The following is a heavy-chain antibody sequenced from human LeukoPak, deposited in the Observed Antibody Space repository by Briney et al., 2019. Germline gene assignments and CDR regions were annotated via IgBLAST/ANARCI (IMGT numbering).Heavy chain of an antibody. CDR3: ARGGYYGSGSYRSNAFDI. Sequence: GASVKVSCKASGYTFTSYYMHWVRQAPGQGLEWVGIINPDSGNTNYAQKLQGRVTMTTDTSTSTAYMELRSLRSDDTAVYYCARGGYYGSGSYRSNAFDIWGQGTMVTVSS. V-gene: IGHV1-46*01. D-gene: IGHD3-10*01. CDR1: GYTFTSYY. CDR2: INPDSGNT. J-gene: IGHJ3*02.